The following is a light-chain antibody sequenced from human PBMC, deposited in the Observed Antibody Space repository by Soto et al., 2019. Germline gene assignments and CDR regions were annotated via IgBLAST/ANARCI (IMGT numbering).Light chain of an antibody. J-gene: IGLJ1*01. CDR1: SSDVGDYNY. Sequence: QSVLTQPASVSGSPGQSITISCTGTSSDVGDYNYVSWYQQHPGKAPKLLIYDVSNRPSGVSNRFSGSKSGNTASLAITGLQAEDEADYYCRSYTSSSTVVVFGTGTKLTVL. V-gene: IGLV2-14*01. CDR2: DVS. CDR3: RSYTSSSTVVV.